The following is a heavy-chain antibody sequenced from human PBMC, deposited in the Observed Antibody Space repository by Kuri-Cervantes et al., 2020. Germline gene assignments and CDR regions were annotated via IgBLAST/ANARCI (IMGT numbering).Heavy chain of an antibody. V-gene: IGHV3-66*01. J-gene: IGHJ6*02. D-gene: IGHD3-3*01. CDR2: IYSGGST. CDR3: AREEQYYDFWSGYSHIKGMDV. CDR1: GFTFDDYG. Sequence: GGSLRLSCAASGFTFDDYGMSWVRQAPGKGLEWVSVIYSGGSTYYADSVKGRFTISRDNSKNTLYLQMNSLRAEDTAVYYCAREEQYYDFWSGYSHIKGMDVWGQGTTVTVSS.